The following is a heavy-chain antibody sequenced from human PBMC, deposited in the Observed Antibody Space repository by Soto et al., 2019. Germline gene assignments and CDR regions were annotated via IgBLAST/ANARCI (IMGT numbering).Heavy chain of an antibody. CDR3: ATDWASDYGDYTRFAY. CDR1: GLTFSASA. J-gene: IGHJ4*02. D-gene: IGHD4-17*01. V-gene: IGHV3-73*01. Sequence: GGSLRLSCVASGLTFSASAMHWVRQASGKGLEWVGRIRNKADKYATVYAAPVQGRFTISRDDSKSMAYLQMNSLRAEDTALYYCATDWASDYGDYTRFAYWGQGTLVTVYS. CDR2: IRNKADKYAT.